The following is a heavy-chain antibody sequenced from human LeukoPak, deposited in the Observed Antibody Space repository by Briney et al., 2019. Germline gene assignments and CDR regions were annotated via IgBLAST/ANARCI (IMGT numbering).Heavy chain of an antibody. J-gene: IGHJ4*01. V-gene: IGHV1-2*06. CDR2: INPYTGGT. Sequence: ASVKVSCTTSGYTFSDFHIHWVRQAPGQGLEWMGRINPYTGGTDFAQKFQDRVTMTRDTSITTAYMELNSLRSDDTAVYFCSRSWGTGACRGTGCSEPDFDSWGHGTLVTVSS. CDR1: GYTFSDFH. CDR3: SRSWGTGACRGTGCSEPDFDS. D-gene: IGHD2-2*01.